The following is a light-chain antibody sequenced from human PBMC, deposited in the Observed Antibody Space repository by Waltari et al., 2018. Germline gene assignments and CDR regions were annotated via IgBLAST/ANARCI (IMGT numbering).Light chain of an antibody. CDR3: AAWDDSLSGRV. V-gene: IGLV1-47*01. J-gene: IGLJ3*02. CDR1: RSNIGSNY. CDR2: RNN. Sequence: QSVLTQPPSASGTPGQRVTISFSASRSNIGSNYVFWYQQLPGTAPKLLIYRNNQRPSGVPDRFSGSKSGTSASLAISGLRSEDEADYYCAAWDDSLSGRVFGGGTKVTVL.